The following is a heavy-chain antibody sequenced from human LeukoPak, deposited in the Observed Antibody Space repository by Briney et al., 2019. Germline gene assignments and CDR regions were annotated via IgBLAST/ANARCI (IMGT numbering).Heavy chain of an antibody. J-gene: IGHJ4*02. CDR2: INSDGSST. CDR3: AREGAYGDYGDY. Sequence: GGSLRLSCAASGFTFSSYWMHWVRQAPGKGLVWVSRINSDGSSTSYADSVKGRFTISRDNAKNSLYLQMNSLRAEDTAVYYCAREGAYGDYGDYWGQGTLVTVSS. D-gene: IGHD4-17*01. V-gene: IGHV3-74*01. CDR1: GFTFSSYW.